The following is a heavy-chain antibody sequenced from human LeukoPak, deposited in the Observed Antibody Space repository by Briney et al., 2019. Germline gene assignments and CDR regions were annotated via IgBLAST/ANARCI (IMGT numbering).Heavy chain of an antibody. CDR1: GFTFSSYA. CDR3: AKASPHLNY. Sequence: GGSLRLSCAASGFTFSSYAMHWVRQAPGEGLEWVAVISYDGSNKYYADSVKGRFTISRDNSKNTLYLQMNSLRAEDTAVYYCAKASPHLNYWGQGTLVTVSS. J-gene: IGHJ4*02. CDR2: ISYDGSNK. V-gene: IGHV3-30*04. D-gene: IGHD3-3*02.